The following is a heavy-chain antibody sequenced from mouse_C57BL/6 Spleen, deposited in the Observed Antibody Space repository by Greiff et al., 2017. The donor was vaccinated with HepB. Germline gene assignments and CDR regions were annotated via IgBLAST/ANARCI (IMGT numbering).Heavy chain of an antibody. CDR3: ARDSSGYYAMDY. CDR1: GFTFSDYY. V-gene: IGHV5-16*01. CDR2: INYDGSST. Sequence: EVHLVESEGGLVQPGRSMKLSCTASGFTFSDYYMAWVRQVPEKGLEWVANINYDGSSTYYLDSLKSRFIISRDNAKNILYLQMSSLKSEDTATYYCARDSSGYYAMDYWGQGTSVTVSS. J-gene: IGHJ4*01. D-gene: IGHD3-2*02.